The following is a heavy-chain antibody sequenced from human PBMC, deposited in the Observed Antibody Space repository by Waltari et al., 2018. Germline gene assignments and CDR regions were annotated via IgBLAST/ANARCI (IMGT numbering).Heavy chain of an antibody. CDR2: IYYSGST. Sequence: QVQLQESGPGLVKPSETLSLTCTVSGGSLSSYYWSWIRQPPGKGREWIGYIYYSGSTNYNPSLKSRVTISVDTSKNQFSLKLSSVTAADTAVYYCARDLPYCSSTICYAFNIWGQGTMVTVSS. V-gene: IGHV4-59*01. D-gene: IGHD2-2*01. CDR1: GGSLSSYY. CDR3: ARDLPYCSSTICYAFNI. J-gene: IGHJ3*02.